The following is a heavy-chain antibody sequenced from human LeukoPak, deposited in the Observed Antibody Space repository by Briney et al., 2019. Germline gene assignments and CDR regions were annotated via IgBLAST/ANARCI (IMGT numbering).Heavy chain of an antibody. CDR1: GFTFSSYA. V-gene: IGHV3-30*04. Sequence: GGSLRLSCAASGFTFSSYAMHWVRQAAGKGLEWVAVISYDGSNKYYADSVKGRFTISRDNSKNTLYLQMNSLRAEDTAVYYCARVVSASGYYSDYWGQGTLVTVSP. CDR3: ARVVSASGYYSDY. CDR2: ISYDGSNK. J-gene: IGHJ4*02. D-gene: IGHD3-22*01.